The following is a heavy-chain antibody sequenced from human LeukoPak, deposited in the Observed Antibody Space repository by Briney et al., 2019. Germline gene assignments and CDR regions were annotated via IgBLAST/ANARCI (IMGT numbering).Heavy chain of an antibody. J-gene: IGHJ4*02. CDR3: AKDSYYDSSGYYYY. V-gene: IGHV3-53*01. CDR2: IYSGGST. CDR1: GFTVSTYY. Sequence: PGGSLRLSCAVSGFTVSTYYMSWVRQVPGKGLEWVSVIYSGGSTYYADSVKGRFTISRDNSKNTLYLQMNSLRAEDTAVYYCAKDSYYDSSGYYYYWGQGTLVTVSS. D-gene: IGHD3-22*01.